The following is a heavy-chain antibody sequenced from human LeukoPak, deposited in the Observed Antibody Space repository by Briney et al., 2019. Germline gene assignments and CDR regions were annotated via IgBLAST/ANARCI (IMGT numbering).Heavy chain of an antibody. V-gene: IGHV3-30*02. D-gene: IGHD2-2*01. Sequence: PGGSLRLSCAAPGFSFSSYGMEWVRQAPGKGLEWVAFIRFDGSNKYYADSVKGRFTISRDNSKNTLYLQMNSLRAEDTAVYYCAKDLGFSIYYMDVWGKGTTVTVSS. CDR2: IRFDGSNK. CDR1: GFSFSSYG. J-gene: IGHJ6*03. CDR3: AKDLGFSIYYMDV.